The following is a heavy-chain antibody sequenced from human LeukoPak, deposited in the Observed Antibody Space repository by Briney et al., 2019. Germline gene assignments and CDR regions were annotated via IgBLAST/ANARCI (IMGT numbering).Heavy chain of an antibody. Sequence: PGGSLRLSCAASGFSFGSCTLTWLRPPPGMGLGWGSLLSGSGGKTHYADSVKGRSTISRDNSRNTVYLQMNTLRAEDTAVYYCAKASQFDILTEYPYYYNGFDVWGKGTTVIVSS. J-gene: IGHJ6*04. D-gene: IGHD3-9*01. CDR2: LSGSGGKT. CDR3: AKASQFDILTEYPYYYNGFDV. CDR1: GFSFGSCT. V-gene: IGHV3-23*01.